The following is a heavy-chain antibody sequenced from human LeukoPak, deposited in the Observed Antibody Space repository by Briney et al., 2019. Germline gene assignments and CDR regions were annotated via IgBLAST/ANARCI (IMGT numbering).Heavy chain of an antibody. CDR3: ARGWVYSGYDLKAFDP. CDR1: GYTFTSYY. D-gene: IGHD5-12*01. J-gene: IGHJ5*02. CDR2: INPSGGST. Sequence: GASVKVSCKASGYTFTSYYMHWVRQAPGQGLEWMGIINPSGGSTSYAQKFQGRVTMTRDTSTRTVYMELSSLRSEDTAVYYCARGWVYSGYDLKAFDPWGQGTLVTVSS. V-gene: IGHV1-46*01.